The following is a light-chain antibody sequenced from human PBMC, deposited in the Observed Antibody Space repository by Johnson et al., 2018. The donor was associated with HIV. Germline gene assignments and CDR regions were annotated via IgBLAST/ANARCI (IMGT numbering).Light chain of an antibody. CDR1: SSNIGNNY. CDR2: DNN. CDR3: GTWDGGLSGGLYL. V-gene: IGLV1-51*01. J-gene: IGLJ1*01. Sequence: QSVLTQPPSVSAAPGQKVTISCSGSSSNIGNNYVSWYQQLPGTAPKLLIYDNNKRPSGIPDRFSASKSGTSATLGITGLQTGGEADYYCGTWDGGLSGGLYLFGPGTKVTVL.